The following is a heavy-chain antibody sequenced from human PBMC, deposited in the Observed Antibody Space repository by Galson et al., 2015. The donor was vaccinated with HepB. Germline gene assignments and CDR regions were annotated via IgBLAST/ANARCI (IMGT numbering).Heavy chain of an antibody. CDR2: ISLNSGGT. V-gene: IGHV1-2*02. D-gene: IGHD4-23*01. CDR3: ARAPTPAHYYYYYMDV. CDR1: GYTFKDYC. Sequence: SVKVSCKASGYTFKDYCMHWVRQAPGQGLEWMGWISLNSGGTNYAQKFQDRVTMTRDTSISTAYMELSSLRSDDTAVYYCARAPTPAHYYYYYMDVWGKGTTVSVSS. J-gene: IGHJ6*03.